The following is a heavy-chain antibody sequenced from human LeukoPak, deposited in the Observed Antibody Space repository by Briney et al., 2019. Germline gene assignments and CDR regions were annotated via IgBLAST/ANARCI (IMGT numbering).Heavy chain of an antibody. J-gene: IGHJ4*02. CDR2: IYHRGST. CDR3: ARGQTRIVGGERYIPMPSVDY. D-gene: IGHD2-15*01. CDR1: GDSIISSNC. Sequence: PSGTLSLTCAVSGDSIISSNCWSWVRQPPGKGLEWIGDIYHRGSTNYNPSLKSRVTISVDKSKNQFSLKLTSVTAADTAVYYCARGQTRIVGGERYIPMPSVDYWGQGTLVTVSS. V-gene: IGHV4-4*02.